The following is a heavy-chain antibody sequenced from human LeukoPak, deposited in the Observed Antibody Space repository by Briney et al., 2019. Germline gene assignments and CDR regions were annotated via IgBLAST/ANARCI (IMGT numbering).Heavy chain of an antibody. D-gene: IGHD4-17*01. CDR3: ARAHYGDYVYVY. V-gene: IGHV4-34*01. CDR2: INHSGST. CDR1: GGSISSYY. J-gene: IGHJ4*02. Sequence: SETLSLTCTVSGGSISSYYWSWIRQPPGKGLEWIGEINHSGSTNYNPSLKSRVTISVDTSKNQFSLKLSSVTAADTAVYYCARAHYGDYVYVYWGQGTLVTVSS.